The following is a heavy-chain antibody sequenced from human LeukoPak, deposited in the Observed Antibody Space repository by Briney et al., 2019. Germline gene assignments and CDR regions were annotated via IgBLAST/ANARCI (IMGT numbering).Heavy chain of an antibody. Sequence: ASVKVSCKASGYTFTGYYMHWVRQAPGQGLEWMGWINPNNGGTNYAQKFQGRVTMTRDTSISTAYMELSRLRSDDTAVYYCASFLGYSYGWDYWSQGTLVTVSS. D-gene: IGHD5-18*01. CDR1: GYTFTGYY. CDR3: ASFLGYSYGWDY. CDR2: INPNNGGT. J-gene: IGHJ4*02. V-gene: IGHV1-2*02.